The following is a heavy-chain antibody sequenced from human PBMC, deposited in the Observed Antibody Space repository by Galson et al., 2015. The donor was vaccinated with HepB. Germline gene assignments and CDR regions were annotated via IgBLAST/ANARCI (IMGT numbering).Heavy chain of an antibody. D-gene: IGHD3-16*01. Sequence: SLRLSCAASGLSVMTNYMRWVRQAPGKGLEWVSVIYTGGSAYYADSVKGRFTISRDISMSTLYLQMDSLRAGDTAIYYCAKDTYASATDWGQGTLVTVSS. CDR1: GLSVMTNY. V-gene: IGHV3-53*01. CDR3: AKDTYASATD. J-gene: IGHJ4*02. CDR2: IYTGGSA.